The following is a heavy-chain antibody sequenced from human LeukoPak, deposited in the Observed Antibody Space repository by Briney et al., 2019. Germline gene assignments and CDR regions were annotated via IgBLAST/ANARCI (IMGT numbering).Heavy chain of an antibody. CDR2: IYYSGST. CDR1: GGSISSYY. D-gene: IGHD5-18*01. Sequence: SETLSLTCTVSGGSISSYYWSWIRQPPGKGLEWIGYIYYSGSTNYNPSLKSRVTISVDTSKNQFSLKLSSVTAADTAVYYCARGGAMAPFDYWGQGALVTVSS. V-gene: IGHV4-59*01. J-gene: IGHJ4*02. CDR3: ARGGAMAPFDY.